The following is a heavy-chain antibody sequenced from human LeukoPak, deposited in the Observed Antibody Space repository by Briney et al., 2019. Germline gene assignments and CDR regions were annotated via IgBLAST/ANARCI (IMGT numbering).Heavy chain of an antibody. CDR2: IYYSGST. CDR1: GGSVSSGSYY. D-gene: IGHD2-2*01. V-gene: IGHV4-61*01. J-gene: IGHJ4*02. CDR3: ARQASCSSTRCNPYDY. Sequence: PSETLSLTCTVSGGSVSSGSYYWSWIRQPPGKGLEWIGYIYYSGSTTYNPSLKSRVTISVDTSKNQFSLKLSSVTAADTAVYYCARQASCSSTRCNPYDYWGQGTLVTVSS.